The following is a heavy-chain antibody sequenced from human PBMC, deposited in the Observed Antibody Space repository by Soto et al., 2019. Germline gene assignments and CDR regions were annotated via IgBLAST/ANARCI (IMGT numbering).Heavy chain of an antibody. J-gene: IGHJ6*02. V-gene: IGHV3-7*05. CDR2: INQDGSEK. Sequence: EVQLVESGGGLVQPGGSLRLSCGASGFTFRTYWLSWVRQVPGKGLEWVANINQDGSEKNYVESVKGRFTISRDNAKNSLYLQMSSLRAEDTALYYCARDGSTSWYSYDYHGMDVWGQGTTVTVSS. D-gene: IGHD5-18*01. CDR1: GFTFRTYW. CDR3: ARDGSTSWYSYDYHGMDV.